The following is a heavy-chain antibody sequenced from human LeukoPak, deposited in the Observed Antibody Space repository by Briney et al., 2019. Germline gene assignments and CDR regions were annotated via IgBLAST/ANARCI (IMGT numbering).Heavy chain of an antibody. CDR2: ISYDGSNK. CDR3: ARDKIVGATLFDS. J-gene: IGHJ4*02. CDR1: GFTFSSYG. V-gene: IGHV3-30*03. D-gene: IGHD2/OR15-2a*01. Sequence: GGSLRLSCAASGFTFSSYGMHWVRQAPGKGLEWVAVISYDGSNKYYADSVKGRFTISRDNAKNSLYLQMNSLRAEDTAVYYCARDKIVGATLFDSWSQGTLVTVSS.